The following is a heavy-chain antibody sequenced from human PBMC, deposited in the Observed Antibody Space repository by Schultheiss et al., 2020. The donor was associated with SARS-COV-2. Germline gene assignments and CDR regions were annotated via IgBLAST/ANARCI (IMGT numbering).Heavy chain of an antibody. Sequence: SETLSLTCAVYGGSLSGYYWSWIRQPPGKGLEWIGSIYYSGSTYYNPSLKSRVTISVDTSKNQFSLKLSSVTAADTAVYYCARTGYCSSTSCSYFDYWGQGTLVTVSS. D-gene: IGHD2-2*01. CDR2: IYYSGST. V-gene: IGHV4-34*01. CDR3: ARTGYCSSTSCSYFDY. CDR1: GGSLSGYY. J-gene: IGHJ4*02.